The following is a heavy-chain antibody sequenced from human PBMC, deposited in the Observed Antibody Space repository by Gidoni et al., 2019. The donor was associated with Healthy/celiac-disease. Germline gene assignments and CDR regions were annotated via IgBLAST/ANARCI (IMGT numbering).Heavy chain of an antibody. CDR3: TREGEWELRYYYGMDV. Sequence: EVQLVESGGGLVQPGRSLRLSCTASGFTFGDYAMSWVRQAPGKGLEWVGFIRSKAYGGTTEYAASVKGRFTIARDDSKSIAYLQMNSLKTEDTAVYYCTREGEWELRYYYGMDVWGQGTTITVSS. J-gene: IGHJ6*02. D-gene: IGHD1-26*01. V-gene: IGHV3-49*04. CDR2: IRSKAYGGTT. CDR1: GFTFGDYA.